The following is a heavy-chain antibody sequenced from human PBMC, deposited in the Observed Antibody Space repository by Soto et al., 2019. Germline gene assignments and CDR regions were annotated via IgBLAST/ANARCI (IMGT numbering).Heavy chain of an antibody. D-gene: IGHD4-4*01. CDR3: ARADDYKSSWFDP. V-gene: IGHV4-61*01. CDR1: GGSVSSVTYY. Sequence: SETLSLTCIVSGGSVSSVTYYWSWIRPPPGKGLEWIGYINYGGSTNYNPSLKSRVSMSLDTSNNQFSLNLISVTAADTAVYYCARADDYKSSWFDPWGQGTLVTVSS. J-gene: IGHJ5*02. CDR2: INYGGST.